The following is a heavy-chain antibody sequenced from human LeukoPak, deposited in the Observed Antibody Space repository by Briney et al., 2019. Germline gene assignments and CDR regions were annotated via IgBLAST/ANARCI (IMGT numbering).Heavy chain of an antibody. J-gene: IGHJ4*02. CDR2: IKSKTDGGTT. CDR3: TTDSLTMVRGVIIFGV. V-gene: IGHV3-15*01. CDR1: GFTFSNAW. D-gene: IGHD3-10*01. Sequence: GGSLRLSCAASGFTFSNAWMSWVRQAPGKGREWVGRIKSKTDGGTTDYAAPVKGIFTISRDDSKNTLYLQMNSLKTEDTAVYYCTTDSLTMVRGVIIFGVWGQGTLVTVSS.